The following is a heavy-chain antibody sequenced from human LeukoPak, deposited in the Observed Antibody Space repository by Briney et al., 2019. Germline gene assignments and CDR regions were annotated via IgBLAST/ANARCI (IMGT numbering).Heavy chain of an antibody. CDR3: AKDLGIAAAGTAVLDY. J-gene: IGHJ4*02. CDR2: ISGSGGST. CDR1: GFTFSSYA. D-gene: IGHD6-13*01. V-gene: IGHV3-23*01. Sequence: GGSLRLSCAASGFTFSSYAMSWVRQAPGKGLEWVSAISGSGGSTYYADSVKGRFTISRDNSKNTLYLQMNSLRAEDTAVYYCAKDLGIAAAGTAVLDYWGQGTLVTVSS.